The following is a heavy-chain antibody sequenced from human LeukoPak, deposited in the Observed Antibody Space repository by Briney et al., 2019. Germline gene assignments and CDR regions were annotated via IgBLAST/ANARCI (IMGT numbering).Heavy chain of an antibody. CDR3: ARRSGSSWSSFDY. Sequence: GGSLRLSCAASGFTFNNYAMNWVRQAPGKGLEWVSGISGFGGSTYYAPSVKGRLTISRDNFGNMLYLHLDSLRVEDTAIYYCARRSGSSWSSFDYWGQGTLVTVSS. CDR2: ISGFGGST. D-gene: IGHD6-13*01. V-gene: IGHV3-23*01. J-gene: IGHJ4*02. CDR1: GFTFNNYA.